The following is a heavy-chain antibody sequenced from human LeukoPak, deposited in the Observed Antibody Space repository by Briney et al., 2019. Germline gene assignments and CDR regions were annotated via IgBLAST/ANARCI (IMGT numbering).Heavy chain of an antibody. J-gene: IGHJ6*02. CDR1: GFTFSSYA. CDR2: ISYDGSNK. D-gene: IGHD3-10*01. Sequence: GGSLKLSCAASGFTFSSYAMHGVRQAPGKGLEWVAVISYDGSNKYYADSVKGRFTISRDNSKNTLYLQMNSLRAEDTAVYYCARGTGNYYYYYGMDVWGQGTTVTVSS. CDR3: ARGTGNYYYYYGMDV. V-gene: IGHV3-30-3*01.